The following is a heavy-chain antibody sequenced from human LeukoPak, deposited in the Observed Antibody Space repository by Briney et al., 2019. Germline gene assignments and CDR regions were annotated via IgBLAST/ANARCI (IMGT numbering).Heavy chain of an antibody. CDR2: ISGYKSVT. CDR3: ARDEAVSFWLGRIESFHV. J-gene: IGHJ3*01. V-gene: IGHV1-18*04. Sequence: ASVKVSCKASGYRFSNFGITWVRQAPGQGLEWLGWISGYKSVTKYAQNFQGRVTMTTDTSTSTAYMELGSLRSDDTAVYHCARDEAVSFWLGRIESFHVWGPGTMVIVSS. CDR1: GYRFSNFG. D-gene: IGHD3-3*01.